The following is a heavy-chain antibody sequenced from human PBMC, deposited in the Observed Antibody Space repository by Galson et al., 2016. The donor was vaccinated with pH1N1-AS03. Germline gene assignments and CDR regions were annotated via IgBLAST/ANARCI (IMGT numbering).Heavy chain of an antibody. V-gene: IGHV3-49*04. D-gene: IGHD3-22*01. J-gene: IGHJ4*02. CDR1: GFTFADYT. CDR3: TRDTYYYDRSGYHVS. CDR2: IRSRTHGGTT. Sequence: CATSGFTFADYTLSWVRQAPGKGLEWVGFIRSRTHGGTTMYAASVKGRFTISRDDSKSIAFLQVSSLQTEDSALYFCTRDTYYYDRSGYHVSWGQGTLVTVSS.